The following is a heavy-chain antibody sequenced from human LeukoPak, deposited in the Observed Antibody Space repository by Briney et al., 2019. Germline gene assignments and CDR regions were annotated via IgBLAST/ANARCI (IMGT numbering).Heavy chain of an antibody. Sequence: PSQTLSLTCTVSGGSISSGDYYWSWIRQPPGKGLEWIGYIYYSGSTYYNPSLKSRVTISVDTSKNQFSLKLSSVTAADTAVYYCARRSTPRYCSSTSCFHFDYWGQGTLVTVSS. D-gene: IGHD2-2*01. CDR2: IYYSGST. V-gene: IGHV4-30-4*08. CDR1: GGSISSGDYY. J-gene: IGHJ4*02. CDR3: ARRSTPRYCSSTSCFHFDY.